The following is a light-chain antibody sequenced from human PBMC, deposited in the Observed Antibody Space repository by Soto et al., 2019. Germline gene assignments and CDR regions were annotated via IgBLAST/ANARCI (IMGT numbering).Light chain of an antibody. CDR3: QQYGSSPPT. CDR1: QSISRY. J-gene: IGKJ1*01. V-gene: IGKV3-20*01. CDR2: GAS. Sequence: IVLTQSPGAVSLSTCERTALSSRASQSISRYLAWYQQKPGQGPRLLIYGASSRATGTPDRFSGSGSGTDFTLTINRLEPEDFALYYCQQYGSSPPTFGQGTKVDIK.